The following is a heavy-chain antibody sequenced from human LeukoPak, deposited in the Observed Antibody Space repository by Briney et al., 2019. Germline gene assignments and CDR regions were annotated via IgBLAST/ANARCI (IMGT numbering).Heavy chain of an antibody. Sequence: SETLSLTCTVSGGSISSYYWSWIRQPPGKGLEWIGYIYYSGSTNYNPSLKSRVTISVDTSKNQFSLKLSSVTAADTAVYYCARALGGALGGVIVERWGQGTLVTVSS. CDR1: GGSISSYY. V-gene: IGHV4-59*01. D-gene: IGHD3-16*02. CDR3: ARALGGALGGVIVER. CDR2: IYYSGST. J-gene: IGHJ4*02.